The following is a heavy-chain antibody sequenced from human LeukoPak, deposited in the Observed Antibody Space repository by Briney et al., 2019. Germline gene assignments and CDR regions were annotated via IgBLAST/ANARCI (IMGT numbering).Heavy chain of an antibody. D-gene: IGHD6-13*01. V-gene: IGHV1-2*02. Sequence: ASVTVSFKASGYTFTVYYMHWVRQAPGQGLEWMGWINPNSGGTNYAQKFQGRVTMTRDTSISTAYMELSRLRSDDTAVYYCARDGAAAGNYWGQGTLVTVSS. CDR2: INPNSGGT. CDR1: GYTFTVYY. J-gene: IGHJ4*02. CDR3: ARDGAAAGNY.